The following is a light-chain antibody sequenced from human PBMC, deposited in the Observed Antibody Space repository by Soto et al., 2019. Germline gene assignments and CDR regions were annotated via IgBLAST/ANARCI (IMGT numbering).Light chain of an antibody. CDR1: QSVTNN. CDR3: QQYSGSPIT. J-gene: IGKJ3*01. Sequence: EIVMTQSPITLSVSPGERATLSCRASQSVTNNLAWYQQRPGQAPRLLIRGASTRASGVPARFSGSGSGTDFTLTISSLQSEDFAVYYCQQYSGSPITFGPGTKVDLK. V-gene: IGKV3-15*01. CDR2: GAS.